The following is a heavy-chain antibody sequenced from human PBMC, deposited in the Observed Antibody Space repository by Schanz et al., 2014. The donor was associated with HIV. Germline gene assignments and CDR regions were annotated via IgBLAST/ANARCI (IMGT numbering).Heavy chain of an antibody. D-gene: IGHD2-21*01. CDR2: ITHYGST. Sequence: QVQLQQWGAGLLKPSETLSLTCAVNGGSFSGYYWSWIRQSPGKGLEWVGEITHYGSTNYNPSLNSRVTISVDTSKNQFSLKLSSVTVADTAVYYCAGRGVILNAVDVWGQGTMVTVSS. CDR1: GGSFSGYY. J-gene: IGHJ3*01. V-gene: IGHV4-34*01. CDR3: AGRGVILNAVDV.